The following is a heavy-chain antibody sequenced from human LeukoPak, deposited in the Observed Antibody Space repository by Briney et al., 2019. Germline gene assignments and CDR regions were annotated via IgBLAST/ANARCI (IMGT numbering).Heavy chain of an antibody. CDR1: GGSFSGYY. Sequence: SETLSLTCAVYGGSFSGYYWSWIRQPPGKGLEWIGEINHSGSTNYNPSLKSRVTISVDTSKNQLSLKLSSVTAADTAVYYCARGRFFSYYDSSGYKRDAFDIWGQGTMVTVSS. D-gene: IGHD3-22*01. CDR2: INHSGST. CDR3: ARGRFFSYYDSSGYKRDAFDI. V-gene: IGHV4-34*01. J-gene: IGHJ3*02.